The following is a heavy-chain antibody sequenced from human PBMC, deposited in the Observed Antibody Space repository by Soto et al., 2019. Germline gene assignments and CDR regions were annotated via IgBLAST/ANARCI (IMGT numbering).Heavy chain of an antibody. CDR1: GFPFSNPW. J-gene: IGHJ4*02. V-gene: IGHV3-15*01. CDR2: IKSKTDGGTT. CDR3: TTHIVVAFTVTPPPLDY. Sequence: PGGSLDPPFAPPGFPFSNPWRGWGRQAPGKGLGWVGRIKSKTDGGTTDYAAPVKGRFTISRDDSKNTLYLQMNSLKTEDTAVYYCTTHIVVAFTVTPPPLDYWGQGTLVTVSS. D-gene: IGHD2-15*01.